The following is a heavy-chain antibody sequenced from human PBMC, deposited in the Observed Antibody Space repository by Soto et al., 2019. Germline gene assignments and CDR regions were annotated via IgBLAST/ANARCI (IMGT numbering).Heavy chain of an antibody. J-gene: IGHJ3*02. V-gene: IGHV4-61*01. D-gene: IGHD3-10*01. Sequence: QVQLQESGPGLVKPSETLSLTCTVSGGSVSSGSYYWSWIRQPPGKGLEWIGYIYYSGSTNYNPSHQSRVTISVDTSKNQFSLKLSSVTAADTAVYYCARDIGRKFLWFGELNADDAFDIWGQGTMVTVSS. CDR2: IYYSGST. CDR3: ARDIGRKFLWFGELNADDAFDI. CDR1: GGSVSSGSYY.